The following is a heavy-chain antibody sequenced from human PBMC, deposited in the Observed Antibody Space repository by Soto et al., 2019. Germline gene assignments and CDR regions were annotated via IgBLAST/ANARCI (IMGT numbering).Heavy chain of an antibody. D-gene: IGHD2-15*01. V-gene: IGHV1-8*02. CDR1: GGTFSSYA. J-gene: IGHJ3*02. CDR2: MNPNSGNT. Sequence: ASVKVSCKASGGTFSSYAISWVRQAPGQGLEWMGWMNPNSGNTGYAQKFQGRVTMTRNTSISTAYMELSSLRSEDTAVYYCAKDSILYCSGGSCDLYSYGIFDIWGQGTMVPVSS. CDR3: AKDSILYCSGGSCDLYSYGIFDI.